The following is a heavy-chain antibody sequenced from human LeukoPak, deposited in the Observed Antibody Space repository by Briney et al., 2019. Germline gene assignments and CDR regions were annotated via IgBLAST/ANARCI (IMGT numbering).Heavy chain of an antibody. D-gene: IGHD5-18*01. Sequence: GGSLRLSCAASGLTFSSYAMSWVHQAPGKGLEWVSAISGSGGSTYYADSVKGRFTISRDNSKNTLYLQMNSLRAEDTAVYYCAKAGIQLWFDYWGQGTLVTVSS. CDR2: ISGSGGST. V-gene: IGHV3-23*01. CDR3: AKAGIQLWFDY. CDR1: GLTFSSYA. J-gene: IGHJ5*01.